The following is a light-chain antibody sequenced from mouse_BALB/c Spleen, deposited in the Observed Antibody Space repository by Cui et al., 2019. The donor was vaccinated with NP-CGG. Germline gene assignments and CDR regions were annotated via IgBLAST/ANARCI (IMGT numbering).Light chain of an antibody. J-gene: IGLJ1*01. CDR3: ALWYSNHWV. CDR1: TGAIKTSNY. Sequence: QAVVTQESALTTSPGEPVTLTFRSSTGAIKTSNYANGVQEKPDHLFTGLIGGTNNRAPGVPARFSGSRIGDKAALTITGAQTEDEAIYFCALWYSNHWVFGGGTKLTVL. CDR2: GTN. V-gene: IGLV1*01.